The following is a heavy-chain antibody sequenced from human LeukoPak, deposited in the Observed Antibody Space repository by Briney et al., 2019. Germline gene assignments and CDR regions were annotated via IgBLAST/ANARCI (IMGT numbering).Heavy chain of an antibody. D-gene: IGHD3-3*01. Sequence: PSETLSLTCAVSGGSLSSSNWWSWVRQPPGKGLGWSGEIYHSGSTNYNPSLKSRVTISVDKSKNQFSLKLSSVTAADTAVYYCARGLPYFDFWSGSRPHYFDYWGQGTLATVSS. CDR2: IYHSGST. V-gene: IGHV4-4*02. CDR3: ARGLPYFDFWSGSRPHYFDY. J-gene: IGHJ4*02. CDR1: GGSLSSSNW.